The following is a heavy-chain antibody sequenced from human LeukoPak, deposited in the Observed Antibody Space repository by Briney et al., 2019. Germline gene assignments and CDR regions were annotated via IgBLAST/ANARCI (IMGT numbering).Heavy chain of an antibody. CDR1: GYSFTSYW. J-gene: IGHJ4*02. V-gene: IGHV5-51*01. D-gene: IGHD3-10*01. Sequence: GESLKISCKGSGYSFTSYWIGWVRQMPGKGLEWMGIIYPGDSDTRYSPSFQGQVTISADKSISTAYLQWSSLKASDTAMYYCARQPRAGSCSPSHFDYWGQGTLVTVSS. CDR3: ARQPRAGSCSPSHFDY. CDR2: IYPGDSDT.